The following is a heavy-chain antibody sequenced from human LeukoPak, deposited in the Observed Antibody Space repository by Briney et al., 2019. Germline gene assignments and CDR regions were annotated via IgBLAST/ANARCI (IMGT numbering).Heavy chain of an antibody. D-gene: IGHD4-17*01. CDR1: GGTFSSYA. Sequence: SVKVSCMASGGTFSSYAISWVRQAPGQGLEWMGGIIPIFGTANYAQKFQGRVTITADKSTSTAYMELSSLRSEDRAVYYCAREASYYGDYKYVKGFDYWGQGTLVTVSS. J-gene: IGHJ4*02. V-gene: IGHV1-69*06. CDR3: AREASYYGDYKYVKGFDY. CDR2: IIPIFGTA.